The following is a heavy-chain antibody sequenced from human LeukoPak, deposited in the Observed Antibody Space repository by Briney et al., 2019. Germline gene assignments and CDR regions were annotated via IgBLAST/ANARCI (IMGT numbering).Heavy chain of an antibody. D-gene: IGHD6-6*01. J-gene: IGHJ6*03. CDR1: GGTFSSYA. V-gene: IGHV1-69*05. CDR3: ARDLRIAARPENYYYYMDV. CDR2: IIPIFGTA. Sequence: SVKVSCKASGGTFSSYAISWVRQAPGQGLEWMGGIIPIFGTANYAQKFQGRVTITTDESTSTAYMELSSLGSEDTAVYYCARDLRIAARPENYYYYMDVWGKGTTVTVSS.